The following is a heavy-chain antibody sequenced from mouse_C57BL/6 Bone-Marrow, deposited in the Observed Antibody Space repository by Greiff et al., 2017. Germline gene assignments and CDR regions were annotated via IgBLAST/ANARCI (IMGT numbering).Heavy chain of an antibody. Sequence: DVHLVESGGDLVKPGGSLKLSCAASGFTFSSYGMSWVRQTPDKRLEWVATISSGGSYTYYPDSVKGRFTISRDNAKNTLYLQMSSLKSEDTAMYYCAKYYYGSSYWYFDVWGTGTTVTVSS. D-gene: IGHD1-1*01. CDR3: AKYYYGSSYWYFDV. V-gene: IGHV5-6*01. J-gene: IGHJ1*03. CDR2: ISSGGSYT. CDR1: GFTFSSYG.